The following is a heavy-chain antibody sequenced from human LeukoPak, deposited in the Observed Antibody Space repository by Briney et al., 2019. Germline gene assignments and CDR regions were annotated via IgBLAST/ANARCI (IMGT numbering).Heavy chain of an antibody. D-gene: IGHD2-15*01. V-gene: IGHV3-48*03. Sequence: PGGSLRLSCAASGFTFSSYEMNWVRQAPGKGLEWVSYISSSGSTIYYADSVKGRFTISRDNAKNSLYLQMNSLRAEDTAVYYCARIRCSGGSCYSRHYYYMDVWGKGTTVTVSS. CDR3: ARIRCSGGSCYSRHYYYMDV. CDR1: GFTFSSYE. J-gene: IGHJ6*03. CDR2: ISSSGSTI.